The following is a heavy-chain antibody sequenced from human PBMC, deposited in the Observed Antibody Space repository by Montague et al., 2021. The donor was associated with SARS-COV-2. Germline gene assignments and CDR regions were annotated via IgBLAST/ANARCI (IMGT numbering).Heavy chain of an antibody. D-gene: IGHD4-17*01. J-gene: IGHJ6*02. Sequence: SETLSLTCAVYGGSFSGYCWCWICQPQGKGLEWIGEINNSGSTNYNQSLKSRVTISVDTSKNQFSLKLSSLTAADTAVYYCAGGRTVTTFYSYYGMDVWGQGTTVTVSS. CDR2: INNSGST. CDR1: GGSFSGYC. CDR3: AGGRTVTTFYSYYGMDV. V-gene: IGHV4-34*01.